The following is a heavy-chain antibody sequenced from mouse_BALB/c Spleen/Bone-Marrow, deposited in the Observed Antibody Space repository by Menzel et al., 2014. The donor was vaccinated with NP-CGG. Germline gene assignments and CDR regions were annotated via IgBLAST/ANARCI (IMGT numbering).Heavy chain of an antibody. CDR2: ISSDSSAV. D-gene: IGHD4-1*01. V-gene: IGHV5-17*02. Sequence: EVKLVESGGGLVQPGGSRKLSRAASGFTFRSFGMHWVRQAPEKGLEWVAYISSDSSAVYYADTVKGRFTISGDNPKNTLFLQMTSLRSEDTAMYYCTRGGNWDDFDYWGQGTTLTVSS. CDR1: GFTFRSFG. CDR3: TRGGNWDDFDY. J-gene: IGHJ2*01.